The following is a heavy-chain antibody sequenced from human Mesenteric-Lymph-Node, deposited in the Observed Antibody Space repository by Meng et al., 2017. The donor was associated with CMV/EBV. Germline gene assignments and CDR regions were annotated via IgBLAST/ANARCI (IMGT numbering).Heavy chain of an antibody. CDR2: IYYSGST. V-gene: IGHV4-30-4*08. CDR1: GSISSGDYD. CDR3: ARDTMVRGVMGSWFDP. D-gene: IGHD3-10*01. J-gene: IGHJ5*02. Sequence: GSISSGDYDWSWIRQPPGKGLEWIGYIYYSGSTYYNPSLKSRVTISVDTSNNQFSLKLSSVTAADTAVYYCARDTMVRGVMGSWFDPWGQGTLVTVSS.